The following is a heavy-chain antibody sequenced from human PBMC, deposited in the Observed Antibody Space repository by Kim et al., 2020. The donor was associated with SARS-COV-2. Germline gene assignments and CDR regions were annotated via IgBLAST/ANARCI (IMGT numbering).Heavy chain of an antibody. V-gene: IGHV1-24*01. CDR1: GYTVSELS. CDR3: VTDFTLSGVVRSGFNI. Sequence: ASVKVSCKVSGYTVSELSMDWVRQVPGKGLEWMGGVDPEEGETIYAQKFQGRVTMTEDTSTDTAYMELSSLRSEDTAVYYCVTDFTLSGVVRSGFNIWGQGTMVTVYS. D-gene: IGHD3-3*01. CDR2: VDPEEGET. J-gene: IGHJ3*02.